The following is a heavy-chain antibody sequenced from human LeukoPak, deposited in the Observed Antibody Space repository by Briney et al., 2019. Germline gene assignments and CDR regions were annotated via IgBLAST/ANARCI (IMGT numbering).Heavy chain of an antibody. D-gene: IGHD2-2*01. V-gene: IGHV4-38-2*02. Sequence: PSETLSLTCAVSGYSISSGYYWGWIRQPPGKGLEWIGSIFHSGSTYYNPSLKSRVTISVDTSKNQFSLKLSSVTAADTAVYCCAREGGDIVVVPEDYWGQGTLVTVSP. CDR2: IFHSGST. CDR1: GYSISSGYY. J-gene: IGHJ4*02. CDR3: AREGGDIVVVPEDY.